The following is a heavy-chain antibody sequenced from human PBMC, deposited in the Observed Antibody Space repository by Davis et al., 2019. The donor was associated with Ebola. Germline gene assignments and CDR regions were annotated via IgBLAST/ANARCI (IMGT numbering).Heavy chain of an antibody. D-gene: IGHD3-9*01. Sequence: GGSLRLSCAASGFTFSSYWMSWVRQVPGKGLEWVANIKKDGSEKYYVDSVKGRFTISRDNAKNSLYLQMNSLRAEDTAVYYCARDRSDILTGYSDYWGQGTLVTVSS. V-gene: IGHV3-7*01. CDR1: GFTFSSYW. CDR2: IKKDGSEK. CDR3: ARDRSDILTGYSDY. J-gene: IGHJ4*02.